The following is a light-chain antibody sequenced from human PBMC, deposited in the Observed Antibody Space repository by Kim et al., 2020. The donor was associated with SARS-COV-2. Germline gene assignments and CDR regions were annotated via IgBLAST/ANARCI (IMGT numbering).Light chain of an antibody. CDR2: RNY. V-gene: IGLV1-47*01. Sequence: GQRVTVTCSGNSSNIGPNYVYWYQHFPGTAPKLLIFRNYQRPSGVPDRFSGSKSGTSASLAIIGLRSKDEADYHCAAWDDSLSSWVFGGGTKVTVL. CDR1: SSNIGPNY. CDR3: AAWDDSLSSWV. J-gene: IGLJ3*02.